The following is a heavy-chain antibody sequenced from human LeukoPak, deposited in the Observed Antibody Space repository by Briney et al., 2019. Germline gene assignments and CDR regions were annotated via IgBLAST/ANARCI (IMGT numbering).Heavy chain of an antibody. D-gene: IGHD2-21*02. V-gene: IGHV3-74*01. CDR3: AKGYNSRAGTTDCCPLDY. Sequence: PGGSLRLSCAASGFTFSSYWMHWVRQAPGKGLVWVSRINTDGSSTSYADSAKGRFTISRDNSRNTLYLQVNSLRAEDTAVYYCAKGYNSRAGTTDCCPLDYWGQGTLVTVSS. CDR2: INTDGSST. J-gene: IGHJ4*02. CDR1: GFTFSSYW.